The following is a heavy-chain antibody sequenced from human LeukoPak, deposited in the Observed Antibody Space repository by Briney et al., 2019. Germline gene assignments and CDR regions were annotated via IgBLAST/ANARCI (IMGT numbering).Heavy chain of an antibody. V-gene: IGHV3-7*01. J-gene: IGHJ5*02. CDR1: GFTFSSYW. Sequence: PGGSLRLSCAASGFTFSSYWMSWVRQAPGKGLEWVASIKQDGSEKYYVDSVKGRFTITRDNAKNSLYLQMNGLRAEDTALYYCARAPGEGWFDPWGQGTLVTVSS. D-gene: IGHD4-17*01. CDR2: IKQDGSEK. CDR3: ARAPGEGWFDP.